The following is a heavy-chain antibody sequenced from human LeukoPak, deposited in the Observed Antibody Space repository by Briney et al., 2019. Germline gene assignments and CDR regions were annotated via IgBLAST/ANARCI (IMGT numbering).Heavy chain of an antibody. CDR1: GFTFSSYA. CDR3: AKLGTVTTGWWYFDL. CDR2: ISGSGGST. J-gene: IGHJ2*01. Sequence: GGSLRLSCAASGFTFSSYAMSWVRQAPGKGLEWVSAISGSGGSTYYADSVKGRFTISRDNSKNTLYLQMNSLRAEDTAVYYCAKLGTVTTGWWYFDLWGRGTLVTVSS. V-gene: IGHV3-23*01. D-gene: IGHD4-17*01.